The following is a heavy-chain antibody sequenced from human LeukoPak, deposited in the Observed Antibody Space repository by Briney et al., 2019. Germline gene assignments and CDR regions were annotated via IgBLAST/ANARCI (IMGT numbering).Heavy chain of an antibody. CDR3: ARYSSGWIDAFDI. V-gene: IGHV4-34*11. CDR2: VYYSGST. D-gene: IGHD6-19*01. Sequence: SETLSLTCAVYGGSFSSYYWSWIRQPPGKGLEWIGYVYYSGSTDYNPSLKNRVTISVHTSKNQFSLNLSSVTAADAAVYYCARYSSGWIDAFDIWGRGTMVTVSS. CDR1: GGSFSSYY. J-gene: IGHJ3*02.